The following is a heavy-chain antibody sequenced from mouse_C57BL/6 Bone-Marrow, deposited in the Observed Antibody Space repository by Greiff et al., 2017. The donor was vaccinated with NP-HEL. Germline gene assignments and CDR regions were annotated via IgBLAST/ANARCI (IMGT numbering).Heavy chain of an antibody. CDR3: ARRRMRSPYYFDY. Sequence: VQLQQSGAELVKPGASVKISCKASGYAFSSYWMNWVKQRPGKGLEWIGQIYPGDGDTNYNGKFKGKATLTADKSSSTAYMQLSSLTSEDSAVYFCARRRMRSPYYFDYWGQGTTLTVSS. CDR2: IYPGDGDT. CDR1: GYAFSSYW. V-gene: IGHV1-80*01. J-gene: IGHJ2*01.